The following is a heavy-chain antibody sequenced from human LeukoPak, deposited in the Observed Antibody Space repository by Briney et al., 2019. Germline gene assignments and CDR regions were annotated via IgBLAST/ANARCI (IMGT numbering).Heavy chain of an antibody. CDR2: ISSSSSYI. V-gene: IGHV3-21*04. CDR1: GFTFSSYS. D-gene: IGHD6-13*01. Sequence: GGSLRLSCAASGFTFSSYSMNWVRQAPGKGLEWVSSISSSSSYIYYADSVKGRFTISRDNAKNSLYLQMNSLRSEDTAVYDCARVLPRIAAAPRAFDIWGQGTMVTVSS. CDR3: ARVLPRIAAAPRAFDI. J-gene: IGHJ3*02.